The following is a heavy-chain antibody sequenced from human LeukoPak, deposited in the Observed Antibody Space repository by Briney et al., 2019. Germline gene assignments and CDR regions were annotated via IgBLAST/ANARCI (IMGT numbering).Heavy chain of an antibody. CDR2: IYYSGST. V-gene: IGHV4-30-4*01. D-gene: IGHD2-2*01. CDR1: GGSISSGDYY. Sequence: PSQTLSLTCTVSGGSISSGDYYWRWIRQPPGKRLVWIGSIYYSGSTYYNPSLKSRVTISVDTSMNQFSLKLSSVTAADTAVYYCARGIVVVPAARGVGAFDIWGQGTMVTVSS. CDR3: ARGIVVVPAARGVGAFDI. J-gene: IGHJ3*02.